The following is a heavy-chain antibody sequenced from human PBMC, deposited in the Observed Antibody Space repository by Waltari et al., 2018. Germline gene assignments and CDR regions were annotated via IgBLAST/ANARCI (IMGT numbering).Heavy chain of an antibody. CDR3: ARDPPYYGLFDI. CDR2: IIPIFGTA. D-gene: IGHD3-10*01. J-gene: IGHJ3*02. V-gene: IGHV1-69*01. Sequence: QVQLVQSGAEVKKPGSSLKVSCKAAGGTFSSYAISGVRQAPGQGLEWMGGIIPIFGTANYAQKFQGRVTITTDESTSTAYMELSSLRSEDTAVYYCARDPPYYGLFDIWGQGTMVTVSS. CDR1: GGTFSSYA.